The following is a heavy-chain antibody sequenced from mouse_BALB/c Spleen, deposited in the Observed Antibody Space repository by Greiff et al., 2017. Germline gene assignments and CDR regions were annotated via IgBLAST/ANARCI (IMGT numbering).Heavy chain of an antibody. J-gene: IGHJ3*01. Sequence: EVQLVESGGGLVQPGGSRKLSCAASGFTFSSFGMHWVRQAPEKGLEWVAYISSGSSTIYYADTVKGRFTISRDNPKNTLFLQMTSLRSEDTAMYYCARDGITTATFAYWGQGTLVTVSA. CDR1: GFTFSSFG. V-gene: IGHV5-17*02. D-gene: IGHD1-2*01. CDR2: ISSGSSTI. CDR3: ARDGITTATFAY.